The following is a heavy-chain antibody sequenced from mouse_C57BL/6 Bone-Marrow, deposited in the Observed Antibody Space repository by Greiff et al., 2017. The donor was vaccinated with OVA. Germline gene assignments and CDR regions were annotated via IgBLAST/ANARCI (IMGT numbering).Heavy chain of an antibody. D-gene: IGHD2-5*01. V-gene: IGHV1-15*01. CDR2: IDPETGGT. CDR1: GYTFTDYE. Sequence: QVQLQQSGAELVRPGASVTLSCKASGYTFTDYEMHWVKQTPVHGLEWIGAIDPETGGTAYNQKSKGKAILTADKSSSTAYMELRSLTSEDSAVYYGTRGYSNYYAMDYWGQGTSVTVSS. J-gene: IGHJ4*01. CDR3: TRGYSNYYAMDY.